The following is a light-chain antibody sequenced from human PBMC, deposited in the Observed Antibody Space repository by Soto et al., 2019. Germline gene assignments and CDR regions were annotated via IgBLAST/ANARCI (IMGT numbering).Light chain of an antibody. J-gene: IGKJ1*01. Sequence: DIQMTQSPSSLSASVGDRVTITCRASQTITSYLNWYQQKPGKAPELLIHGASSLQGGVPPRFGGSGSGTDFTLTISSLQPEDFATYYCQQSYGTPQTFGQGTKVDIK. CDR1: QTITSY. CDR3: QQSYGTPQT. CDR2: GAS. V-gene: IGKV1-39*01.